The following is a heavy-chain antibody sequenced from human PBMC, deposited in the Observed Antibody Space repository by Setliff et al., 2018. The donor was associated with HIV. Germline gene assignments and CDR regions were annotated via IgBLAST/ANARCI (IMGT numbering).Heavy chain of an antibody. D-gene: IGHD1-26*01. CDR2: IYYSGST. CDR3: ARGGALEWELPFDY. J-gene: IGHJ4*02. Sequence: SETLSLTCTVSGDYISSGGYYWSWIRQHPGKGLEWIGYIYYSGSTYYNPSLQSRVAISVDTSKNHFSLKLNSVTAADTAVYYCARGGALEWELPFDYWGQGTLVTVSS. CDR1: GDYISSGGYY. V-gene: IGHV4-31*03.